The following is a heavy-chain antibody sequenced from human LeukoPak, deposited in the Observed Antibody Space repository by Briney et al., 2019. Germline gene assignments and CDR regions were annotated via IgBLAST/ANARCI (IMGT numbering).Heavy chain of an antibody. CDR3: ARTEESGYNYGYFGYYYYMDV. J-gene: IGHJ6*03. V-gene: IGHV4-39*07. D-gene: IGHD5-18*01. Sequence: SETLSLTCTVSGGSISSSSYYWGWIRQPPGKGLEWIGSIYYSGITYYNPSLKSRVTISVDTSKNQVSLKLTSVTAADTAVYYCARTEESGYNYGYFGYYYYMDVWGKGTTVTASS. CDR2: IYYSGIT. CDR1: GGSISSSSYY.